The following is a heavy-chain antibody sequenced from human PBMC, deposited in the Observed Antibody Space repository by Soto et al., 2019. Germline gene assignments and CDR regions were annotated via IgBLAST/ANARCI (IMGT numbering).Heavy chain of an antibody. CDR2: IIPTFGTA. D-gene: IGHD6-19*01. CDR3: ARSETAGHRGFDI. V-gene: IGHV1-69*06. CDR1: GGTFSSSA. Sequence: QVQLVQSGAEMREPGSSVKVSCKASGGTFSSSAINWLRQAPGQGPEWMGGIIPTFGTANYIEKFRGRVTITADTSTSTAYMEVSSLTSEATAMYFCARSETAGHRGFDIWGQGTVVTVSS. J-gene: IGHJ3*02.